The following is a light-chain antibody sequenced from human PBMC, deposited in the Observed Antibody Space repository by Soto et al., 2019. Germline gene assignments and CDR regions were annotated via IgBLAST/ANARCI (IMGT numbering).Light chain of an antibody. V-gene: IGLV2-14*01. J-gene: IGLJ2*01. CDR2: EVT. Sequence: QSALTQPASVSGSPGQSITISCTGTSSDVGAYNYVSWYRQHPGKAPQLMIYEVTNRPSGVSNRFSASKSGNTASLTNSGLHTEDEAHYYCSSYTVTNTLVFGGGTKLTVL. CDR3: SSYTVTNTLV. CDR1: SSDVGAYNY.